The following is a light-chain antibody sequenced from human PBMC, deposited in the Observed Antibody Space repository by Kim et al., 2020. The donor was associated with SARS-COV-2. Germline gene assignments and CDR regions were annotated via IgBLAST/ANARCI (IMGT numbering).Light chain of an antibody. V-gene: IGLV1-40*01. Sequence: SVLTQPPSVSGAPGQRVTISCTVSSSNTGAGYDVHWYQQLPGTAPKLLIYANSHRPSGVPDRFSGSKSGTSASLAITGLQAEDEADYYCQSYDYSLSGSMFGGGTKVTVL. CDR2: ANS. CDR3: QSYDYSLSGSM. J-gene: IGLJ3*02. CDR1: SSNTGAGYD.